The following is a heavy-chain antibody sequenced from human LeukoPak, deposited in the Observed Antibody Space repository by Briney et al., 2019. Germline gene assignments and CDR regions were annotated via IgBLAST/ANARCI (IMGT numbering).Heavy chain of an antibody. CDR3: ARVGQSDY. J-gene: IGHJ4*02. Sequence: ASVKVSCKASGYTFTDYYIHWVQQTPGQGLEWMGWINPKSGGTNYPQKFQGRVTMTRDTSISTAYMEVSRLISDDTAMYYCARVGQSDYWGQGTLVTVSS. D-gene: IGHD1-26*01. V-gene: IGHV1-2*02. CDR1: GYTFTDYY. CDR2: INPKSGGT.